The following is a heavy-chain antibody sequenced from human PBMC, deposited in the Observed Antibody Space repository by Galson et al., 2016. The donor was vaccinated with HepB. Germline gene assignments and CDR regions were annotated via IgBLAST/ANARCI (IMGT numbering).Heavy chain of an antibody. Sequence: QSGAEVKKPGESLRISRKGSGYTFANYWISWVRQMPGKGLEWMGYIDPSDSEVKYSPSFQGHVTISVDKSINTAYLQWGSLRASDSAMYYCAKHDAYGDFFDYWGQGTLVTISS. CDR1: GYTFANYW. CDR2: IDPSDSEV. CDR3: AKHDAYGDFFDY. J-gene: IGHJ4*02. D-gene: IGHD4-17*01. V-gene: IGHV5-10-1*01.